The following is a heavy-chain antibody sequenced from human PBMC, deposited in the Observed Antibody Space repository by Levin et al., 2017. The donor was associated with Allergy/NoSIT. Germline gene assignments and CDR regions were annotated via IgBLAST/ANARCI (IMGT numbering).Heavy chain of an antibody. CDR2: INPNAYGATT. CDR3: LAHFLAN. CDR1: GLTFTTAW. Sequence: GGSLRLSCSVSGLTFTTAWVSWARQAPGKGLEWVGHINPNAYGATTTYAAPVKGRFTISRDDSNNMAFLHISSLQTEDTGVYYCLAHFLANWGQGTLVTVSS. J-gene: IGHJ4*02. V-gene: IGHV3-15*01.